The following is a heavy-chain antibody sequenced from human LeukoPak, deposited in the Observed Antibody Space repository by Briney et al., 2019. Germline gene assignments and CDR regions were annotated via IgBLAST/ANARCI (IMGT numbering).Heavy chain of an antibody. J-gene: IGHJ4*02. Sequence: GGSLRLSCAASGFTFSSYAMHWVRQAPGKGLEWVAVISYDGSNKYYADSVKGRFTISRDNSKNTLYLQMNSLGAEDTAVYYCVSFYETYWGRGTLVTVSS. CDR2: ISYDGSNK. D-gene: IGHD2/OR15-2a*01. V-gene: IGHV3-30*04. CDR1: GFTFSSYA. CDR3: VSFYETY.